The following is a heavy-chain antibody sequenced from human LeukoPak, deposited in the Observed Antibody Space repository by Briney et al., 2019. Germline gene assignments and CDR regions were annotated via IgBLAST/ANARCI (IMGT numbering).Heavy chain of an antibody. V-gene: IGHV3-66*01. D-gene: IGHD3-3*01. CDR3: ARVSPIFGVVIIGAFDI. CDR1: RFTVSSNY. CDR2: IYSGGST. Sequence: PGGSLRLSCAASRFTVSSNYMSWVRQAPGKGLEWVSVIYSGGSTYYADSVKGRFTISRDNSKNTLYLQMNSLRAEDTAVYYCARVSPIFGVVIIGAFDIWGQGTMVTVSS. J-gene: IGHJ3*02.